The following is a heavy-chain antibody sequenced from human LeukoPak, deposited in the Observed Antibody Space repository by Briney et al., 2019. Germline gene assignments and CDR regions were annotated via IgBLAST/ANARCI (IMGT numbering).Heavy chain of an antibody. CDR1: SSYA. D-gene: IGHD3-22*01. Sequence: GESLKISCAASSSYAMSWVRQAPGKGLEWVSTITSSGGRSYYADSVKGRFTISRDNSKNTLYLQMNSLRVEDTAVYYCAKSNGYFEYWGQGTLVPVSS. CDR3: AKSNGYFEY. CDR2: ITSSGGRS. V-gene: IGHV3-23*01. J-gene: IGHJ4*02.